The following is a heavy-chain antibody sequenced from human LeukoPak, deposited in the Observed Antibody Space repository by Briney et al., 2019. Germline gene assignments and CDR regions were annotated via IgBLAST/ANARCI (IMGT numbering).Heavy chain of an antibody. J-gene: IGHJ3*02. V-gene: IGHV1-18*01. CDR3: ARAKRKRQQPAEGGGFDI. CDR2: ISAYNGNT. CDR1: GYTFTSYG. D-gene: IGHD2-15*01. Sequence: ASVKVSCKASGYTFTSYGISWVRQAPGQGLEWMGWISAYNGNTNYAQKLQGRVTMTTDTSTSTAYMELRSLRSDDTAVYYCARAKRKRQQPAEGGGFDIWGQRTIGTGSS.